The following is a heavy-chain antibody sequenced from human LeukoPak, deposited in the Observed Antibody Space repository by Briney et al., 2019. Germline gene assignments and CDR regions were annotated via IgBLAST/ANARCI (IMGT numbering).Heavy chain of an antibody. J-gene: IGHJ4*02. Sequence: PGGSLRLSCAASGLIFSAYWMNWVRQAPGKRLEWVATISQDGSKTYYVDSVKGRFTISRDSAENSLYLQMNSLRAEDTAVYFCAREPTYEGLIYWGQGALVTVS. D-gene: IGHD5-12*01. CDR3: AREPTYEGLIY. CDR1: GLIFSAYW. V-gene: IGHV3-7*01. CDR2: ISQDGSKT.